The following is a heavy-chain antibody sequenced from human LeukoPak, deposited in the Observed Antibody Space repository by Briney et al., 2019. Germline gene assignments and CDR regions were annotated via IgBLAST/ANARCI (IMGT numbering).Heavy chain of an antibody. J-gene: IGHJ5*02. CDR3: ARVQSGRDDWFDP. Sequence: ASVKVSCKASGHSFIGYYMHWVRQAPGQGLEWMGIINPSGGSTSYAQKFQGRVTMTRDTSTSTVYMELSSLRSEDTAVYYCARVQSGRDDWFDPWGQGTLVTVSS. CDR1: GHSFIGYY. D-gene: IGHD2-21*02. V-gene: IGHV1-46*01. CDR2: INPSGGST.